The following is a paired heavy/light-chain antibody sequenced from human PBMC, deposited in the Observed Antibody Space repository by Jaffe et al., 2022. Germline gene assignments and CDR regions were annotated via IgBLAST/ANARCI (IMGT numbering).Light chain of an antibody. V-gene: IGKV1D-12*01. J-gene: IGKJ5*01. CDR1: QDIRNY. CDR3: QQAYSFPIT. CDR2: AAS. Sequence: DVQMTQSPSSVSASVGDRVTITCRASQDIRNYLAWYQHKPGGAPKFLINAASTLQNGVPSRFSGSGSGTDFTLTISSLQPEDFATYYCQQAYSFPITFGQGTRLEI.
Heavy chain of an antibody. D-gene: IGHD6-25*01. CDR3: AKIPAATWRAWGSVVFDS. J-gene: IGHJ4*02. Sequence: EVQVLESGGGLAQPGGSLKLSCAASGFTFGNYAMTWVRQVPGKGLEWVSTIIDSGAETKYAGSVQGRFTVSRDNSQSTLFLQMNSLRVEDTAVYYCAKIPAATWRAWGSVVFDSWGPGTLVAVSS. V-gene: IGHV3-23*01. CDR1: GFTFGNYA. CDR2: IIDSGAET.